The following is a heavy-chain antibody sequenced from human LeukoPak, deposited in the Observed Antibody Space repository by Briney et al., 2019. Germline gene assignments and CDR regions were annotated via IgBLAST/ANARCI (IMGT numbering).Heavy chain of an antibody. CDR1: AYTFSGNY. Sequence: ASVKVSCKASAYTFSGNYMHLVRQAPGQGLEWMGWIIPNSGGTKYAQKFQGRVTMTRDTAISTVYMELSRLRSDDTAVYYCARDPEYDAFDIWGQGTMVSVSS. CDR2: IIPNSGGT. D-gene: IGHD1-14*01. CDR3: ARDPEYDAFDI. J-gene: IGHJ3*02. V-gene: IGHV1-2*02.